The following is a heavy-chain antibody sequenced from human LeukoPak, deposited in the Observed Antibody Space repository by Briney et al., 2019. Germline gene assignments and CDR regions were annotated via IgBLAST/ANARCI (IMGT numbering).Heavy chain of an antibody. J-gene: IGHJ2*01. D-gene: IGHD1-1*01. V-gene: IGHV4-39*07. CDR2: IFYSGNT. CDR3: ARAGVDWNHPFWYFDL. Sequence: SETLSLTCTVSDGSINSSSYFWGWVRQPPGKGLEWIGSIFYSGNTYYNAPLKSRVTISVDTSKNQFSLKLSSVTAADTAVYYCARAGVDWNHPFWYFDLWGRGTLVTVSS. CDR1: DGSINSSSYF.